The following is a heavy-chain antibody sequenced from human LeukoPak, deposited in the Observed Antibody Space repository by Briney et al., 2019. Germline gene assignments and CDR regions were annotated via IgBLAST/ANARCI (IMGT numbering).Heavy chain of an antibody. V-gene: IGHV4-4*07. D-gene: IGHD6-13*01. Sequence: PSETLSLTCTVSGGSISSYYWSWIRQPAGKELEWIGRIYTSGSTNYNPSLKSRVTMSVDTSKNQFSLNLNSVTAADTAVYYCARAGNVAAANFDYWGQGTLVTVSS. CDR1: GGSISSYY. CDR3: ARAGNVAAANFDY. CDR2: IYTSGST. J-gene: IGHJ4*02.